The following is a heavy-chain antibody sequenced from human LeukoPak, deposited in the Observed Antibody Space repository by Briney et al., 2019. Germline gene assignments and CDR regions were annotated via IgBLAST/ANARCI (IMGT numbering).Heavy chain of an antibody. J-gene: IGHJ4*02. CDR2: ISGSGDST. V-gene: IGHV3-23*01. D-gene: IGHD3-22*01. Sequence: PGGSLRLSCAASGFTFSNYAMTWVRQAPGKGLEWVSAISGSGDSTYYADSVKGRFTISRDNSKNTLYLQMNSLRAEDTAVYYCAKDRPYYYDTSGYYFDYWGQGTLVTVSS. CDR3: AKDRPYYYDTSGYYFDY. CDR1: GFTFSNYA.